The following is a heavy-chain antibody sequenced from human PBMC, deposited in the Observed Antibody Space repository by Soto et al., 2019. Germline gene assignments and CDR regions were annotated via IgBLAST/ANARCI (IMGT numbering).Heavy chain of an antibody. V-gene: IGHV3-11*01. CDR2: ISSSGNTR. CDR3: SSWVQKIDY. J-gene: IGHJ4*02. D-gene: IGHD5-18*01. CDR1: GFTFSDYY. Sequence: QVQLVESGGGLVKPGGSLRLSCAASGFTFSDYYMSWIRQAPGKGLEWVSYISSSGNTRYYADSVKGRFTISRDNAKNSPYPPKNHPRAQEPAVYYCSSWVQKIDYRGQGTLVTVSS.